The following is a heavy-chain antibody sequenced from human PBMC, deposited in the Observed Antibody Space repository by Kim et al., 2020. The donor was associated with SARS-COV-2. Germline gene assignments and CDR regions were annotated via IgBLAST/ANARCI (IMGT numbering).Heavy chain of an antibody. CDR3: ARPDILTGYYFDY. CDR2: ISYDGSNK. CDR1: GFTFSSYG. D-gene: IGHD3-9*01. V-gene: IGHV3-33*05. J-gene: IGHJ4*02. Sequence: GGSLRLSCAASGFTFSSYGMHWVRQAPGKGLEWVAVISYDGSNKYYADSVKGRFTISRDNSKNTLYLQMNSLRAEDTAVYYCARPDILTGYYFDYWGQGT.